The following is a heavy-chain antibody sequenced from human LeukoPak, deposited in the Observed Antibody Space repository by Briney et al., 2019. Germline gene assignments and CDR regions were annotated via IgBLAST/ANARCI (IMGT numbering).Heavy chain of an antibody. D-gene: IGHD3-3*01. CDR3: ASATYDFWSGYQSF. Sequence: PSETLSLTCTVSGGSISSYYWSWIRHPAGKGLEWIGRIYTSGSTNYNPSLKSRVTMSVDTSKNQFSLKLSSVTAADTAVYYCASATYDFWSGYQSFWGQGTLVTVSS. CDR1: GGSISSYY. V-gene: IGHV4-4*07. J-gene: IGHJ4*02. CDR2: IYTSGST.